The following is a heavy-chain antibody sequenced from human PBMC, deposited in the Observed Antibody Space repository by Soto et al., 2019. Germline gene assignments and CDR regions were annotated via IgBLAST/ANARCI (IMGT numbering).Heavy chain of an antibody. CDR2: SRDKAESHTT. V-gene: IGHV3-72*01. J-gene: IGHJ4*02. CDR1: GFTFSDHY. CDR3: ARSARLSHFDI. D-gene: IGHD6-25*01. Sequence: PGGSLRLSCAASGFTFSDHYMDWVRQAPGKGLEWVARSRDKAESHTTEYAASVKGRFTISRDDSKSSLYLQMRSLQTEDTAVYYCARSARLSHFDIWGQGNLVTVSS.